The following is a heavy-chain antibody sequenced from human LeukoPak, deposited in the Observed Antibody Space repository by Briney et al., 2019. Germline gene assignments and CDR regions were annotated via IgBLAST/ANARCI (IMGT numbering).Heavy chain of an antibody. Sequence: SETLSLTCAVYGGSFSGYYWSWIRQPPGKGLEWIGEINHSGSTNYNLSLKSRVTISVDTSKNQFSLSLSSVTAADTAFYYCARETTGLARYFDFWGQGTLVTVSS. CDR3: ARETTGLARYFDF. CDR2: INHSGST. D-gene: IGHD4-11*01. J-gene: IGHJ4*02. V-gene: IGHV4-34*01. CDR1: GGSFSGYY.